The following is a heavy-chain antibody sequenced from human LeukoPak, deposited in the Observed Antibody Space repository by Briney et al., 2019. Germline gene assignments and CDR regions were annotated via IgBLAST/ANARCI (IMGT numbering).Heavy chain of an antibody. CDR1: GYTFTGYY. Sequence: GASVKVSCKASGYTFTGYYMHWVRQAPGQGLEWMGWINPNSGGTNYAQKFQGRVTMTRDTSISTAYMELSRLRSDDTAVYYCARGCSRRSRVNQLLMTNWFDPWGQGTLVTVSS. CDR3: ARGCSRRSRVNQLLMTNWFDP. CDR2: INPNSGGT. D-gene: IGHD2-2*01. V-gene: IGHV1-2*02. J-gene: IGHJ5*02.